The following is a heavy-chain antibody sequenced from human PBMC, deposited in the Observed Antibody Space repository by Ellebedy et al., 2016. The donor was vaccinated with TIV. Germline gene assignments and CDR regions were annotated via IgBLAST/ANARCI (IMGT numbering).Heavy chain of an antibody. J-gene: IGHJ2*01. V-gene: IGHV3-30*01. CDR2: ISYDGRIK. CDR1: GFPFREYA. Sequence: GESLKISCVASGFPFREYAMHCVRQAPGKGLEWVAHISYDGRIKYYADSVEGRFTFSRDNSKNMLYLQMNNLRPEDTATYFCARGVSHWYFDLWGRGTLVTVSS. CDR3: ARGVSHWYFDL.